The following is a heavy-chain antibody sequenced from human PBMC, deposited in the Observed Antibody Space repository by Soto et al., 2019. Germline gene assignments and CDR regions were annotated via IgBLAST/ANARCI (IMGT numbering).Heavy chain of an antibody. CDR3: ARQQMDIGALVTANWFDP. CDR1: GGSISSSNYY. D-gene: IGHD2-2*03. J-gene: IGHJ5*02. CDR2: VYYSGDT. V-gene: IGHV4-39*01. Sequence: QVQLQESGTGLAKPSETLSLTCTVSGGSISSSNYYWGWIRQPPGKGLECIGSVYYSGDTYYNPSLKSRLTMSRHTSKNQFSLNLTSVTAADTAIYYCARQQMDIGALVTANWFDPWGQGTLVTVSS.